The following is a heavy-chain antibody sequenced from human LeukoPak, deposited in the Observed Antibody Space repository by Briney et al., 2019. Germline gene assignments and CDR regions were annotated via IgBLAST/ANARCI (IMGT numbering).Heavy chain of an antibody. Sequence: SETLSLTCTVSGGSISSYYWSWIRQPPGKGLEWIGYIYYSGSTNYNPSLKSRVTISVDTSKNQFSLKLSSVTAADTAVYYCARGDCYDSSGYYYFDYWGQGTLVTVSS. D-gene: IGHD3-22*01. CDR1: GGSISSYY. CDR2: IYYSGST. CDR3: ARGDCYDSSGYYYFDY. V-gene: IGHV4-59*01. J-gene: IGHJ4*02.